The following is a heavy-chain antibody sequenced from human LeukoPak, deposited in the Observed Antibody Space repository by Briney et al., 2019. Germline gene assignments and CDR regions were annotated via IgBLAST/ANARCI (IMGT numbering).Heavy chain of an antibody. V-gene: IGHV3-23*01. Sequence: GGSLRLSCAASGFTFSSYAMSWVRQAPGKGLEWVSAISGSDGSTYYADSVKGRFTISRDNSKNTLYLRMNSLRADDTAVYYCAKFSKYSRNWPPGVAYWGQGTLVTVSS. J-gene: IGHJ4*02. CDR3: AKFSKYSRNWPPGVAY. CDR1: GFTFSSYA. CDR2: ISGSDGST. D-gene: IGHD6-13*01.